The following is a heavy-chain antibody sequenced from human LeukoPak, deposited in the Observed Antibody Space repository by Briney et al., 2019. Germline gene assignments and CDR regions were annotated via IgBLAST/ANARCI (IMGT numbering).Heavy chain of an antibody. CDR2: IYYSGST. CDR3: ARLDGSYYSYYYYMDV. CDR1: GGSFSGHY. V-gene: IGHV4-34*01. J-gene: IGHJ6*03. Sequence: SETLSLTCAVYGGSFSGHYWSWIRQPPGKGLEWIGSIYYSGSTYYNPSLKSRVTISVDTSKNQFSLKLSSVTAADTAVYYCARLDGSYYSYYYYMDVWGKGTTVTVSS. D-gene: IGHD1-26*01.